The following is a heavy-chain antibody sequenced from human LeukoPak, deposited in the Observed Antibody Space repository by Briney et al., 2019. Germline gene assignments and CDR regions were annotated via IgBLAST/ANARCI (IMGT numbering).Heavy chain of an antibody. CDR2: ISYDGSNK. Sequence: GRSLRLSCAASGFTFSSYGMHWVRQAPGKGLEWVAVISYDGSNKYYADSVKGRFTISRDNSKNTLYLQMNSLRAEDTAVYYCAKPGQQLVPIDYWGQGTLVTASS. CDR3: AKPGQQLVPIDY. CDR1: GFTFSSYG. J-gene: IGHJ4*02. V-gene: IGHV3-30*18. D-gene: IGHD6-13*01.